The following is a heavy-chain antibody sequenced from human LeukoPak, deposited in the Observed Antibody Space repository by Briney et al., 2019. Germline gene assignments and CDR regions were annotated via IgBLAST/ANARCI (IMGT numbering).Heavy chain of an antibody. Sequence: WGSLRLSCAASGFTFSSYSMNWVRQAPGKGLEWVSSISSSSSYIYYADSVKGRFTISRDNAKNSLYLQMNSLRAEDTAVYYCASRCSGGSCYGNAVDYWGQGTLVTVSS. J-gene: IGHJ4*02. CDR3: ASRCSGGSCYGNAVDY. CDR2: ISSSSSYI. V-gene: IGHV3-21*01. CDR1: GFTFSSYS. D-gene: IGHD2-15*01.